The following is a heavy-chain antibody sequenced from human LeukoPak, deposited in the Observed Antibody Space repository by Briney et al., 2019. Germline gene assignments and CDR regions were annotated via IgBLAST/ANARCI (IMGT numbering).Heavy chain of an antibody. V-gene: IGHV4-59*01. Sequence: KASETLSLTCTVSGGSISSYYWSWIRQPPGKGLEWIGYIYYSGSTNYNPSLKSRVTISVDTSKNQFSLKLSSVTAADTAVYYCARETPGVAAGLDYWGQGTLVTVSS. J-gene: IGHJ4*02. CDR3: ARETPGVAAGLDY. CDR1: GGSISSYY. D-gene: IGHD2-15*01. CDR2: IYYSGST.